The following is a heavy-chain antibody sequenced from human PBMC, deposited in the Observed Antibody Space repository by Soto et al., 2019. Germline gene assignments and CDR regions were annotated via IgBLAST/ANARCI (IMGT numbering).Heavy chain of an antibody. D-gene: IGHD3-3*01. Sequence: QVQLQESGPGLVKPSGTLYLTCAVSGDSISSHDWWSWVRQPPNKGLEWIAEIHHSGGTNYNPSLMSRATISVDNSKNQFSLKLISATAADTAVYYCVRNGYYSLDYWGQGTLVSVSS. V-gene: IGHV4-4*02. CDR3: VRNGYYSLDY. J-gene: IGHJ4*02. CDR2: IHHSGGT. CDR1: GDSISSHDW.